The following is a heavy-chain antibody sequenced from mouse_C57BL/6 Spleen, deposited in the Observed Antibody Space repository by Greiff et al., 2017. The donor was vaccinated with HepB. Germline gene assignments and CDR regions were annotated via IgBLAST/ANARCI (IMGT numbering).Heavy chain of an antibody. Sequence: QVQLQQSGAELAKPGASVKLSCKASGYTFTSYWMHWVKQRPGQGLEWIGYINPSSGYTKYNQKFKDKATLTADKSSSTAYMQLSSLTYEDSAVYYCANLRGGSYWYFDVWGTGTTVTVSS. CDR2: INPSSGYT. J-gene: IGHJ1*03. D-gene: IGHD1-1*01. V-gene: IGHV1-7*01. CDR3: ANLRGGSYWYFDV. CDR1: GYTFTSYW.